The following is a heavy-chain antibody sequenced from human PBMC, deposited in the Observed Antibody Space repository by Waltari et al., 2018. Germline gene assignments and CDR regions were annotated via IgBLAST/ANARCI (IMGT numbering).Heavy chain of an antibody. CDR3: AKDLGYSYGPSFDY. D-gene: IGHD5-18*01. V-gene: IGHV3-9*01. J-gene: IGHJ4*02. CDR1: GFTFADYA. Sequence: EVQLVESGGGLVQPGRSLRLSCAASGFTFADYALHWVRQAPGKGLEWVSGISWNSGSIGYADSVKGRFTISRDNAKNSLYLQMNSLRAEDTALYYCAKDLGYSYGPSFDYWGQGTLVTVSS. CDR2: ISWNSGSI.